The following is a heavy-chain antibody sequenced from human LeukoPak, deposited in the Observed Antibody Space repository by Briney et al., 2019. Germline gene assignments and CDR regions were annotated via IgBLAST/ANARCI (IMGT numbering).Heavy chain of an antibody. CDR3: ARDLAGAGGDY. CDR1: GFTFGRYS. CDR2: ISSSSSYI. V-gene: IGHV3-21*01. Sequence: PGGSLRLSCAASGFTFGRYSMNWVRQAPGKGLEWVSSISSSSSYIYYADSVKGRFTISRDNAKNSLYLQMNSLRAEDTAVYYCARDLAGAGGDYWGQGTLVTVSS. J-gene: IGHJ4*02. D-gene: IGHD2-15*01.